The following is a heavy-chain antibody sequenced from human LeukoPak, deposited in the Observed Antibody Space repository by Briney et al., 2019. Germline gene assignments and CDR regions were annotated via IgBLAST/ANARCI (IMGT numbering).Heavy chain of an antibody. D-gene: IGHD4-23*01. CDR1: GFTFRSCG. Sequence: GGSLRLSCAASGFTFRSCGMHWVRQAPAKGLEWVAFIPYDRNDKCYADSVKGRFPISRDNSQNTLYLQMNSLRAEDTAVYYCAKDGVTAGTPYHMDVWGKGTTVTASS. V-gene: IGHV3-30*02. CDR2: IPYDRNDK. CDR3: AKDGVTAGTPYHMDV. J-gene: IGHJ6*03.